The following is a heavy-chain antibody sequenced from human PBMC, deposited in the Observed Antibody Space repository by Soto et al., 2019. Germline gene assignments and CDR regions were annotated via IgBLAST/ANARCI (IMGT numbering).Heavy chain of an antibody. CDR1: GGSITSGGYY. V-gene: IGHV4-31*03. CDR3: ARDRATRHSGSAWLDP. Sequence: QVQLKESGPGLVKPSQTLSLTCTVSGGSITSGGYYWSWIRQYPGKGLEWIGYIYYSGSTFYNPSLRSRVTVSLVTCKNQSSLRLTSVTAADAAVYYCARDRATRHSGSAWLDPWGQGTLVTVPS. CDR2: IYYSGST. D-gene: IGHD3-10*01. J-gene: IGHJ5*02.